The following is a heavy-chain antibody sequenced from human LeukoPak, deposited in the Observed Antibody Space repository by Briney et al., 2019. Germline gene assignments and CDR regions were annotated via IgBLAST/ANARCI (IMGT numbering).Heavy chain of an antibody. Sequence: GGSLRLSCAASGFTVSSNYMSWVRQAPGKGLEWVSVIYSGGSTYYADSVEGRFTISRDNSKNTLYLQMNSLRAEDTAVYYCTTHVIQRPEFDYWGQGTLVTVSS. J-gene: IGHJ4*02. V-gene: IGHV3-53*01. CDR3: TTHVIQRPEFDY. D-gene: IGHD1-1*01. CDR1: GFTVSSNY. CDR2: IYSGGST.